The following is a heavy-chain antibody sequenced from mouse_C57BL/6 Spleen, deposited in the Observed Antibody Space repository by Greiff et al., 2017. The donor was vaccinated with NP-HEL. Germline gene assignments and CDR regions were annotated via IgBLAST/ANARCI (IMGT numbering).Heavy chain of an antibody. CDR2: IYPRSGNT. V-gene: IGHV1-81*01. CDR1: GYTFTSYG. CDR3: ARPPDGYYDY. D-gene: IGHD2-3*01. Sequence: QVQLKESGAELARPGASVKLSCKASGYTFTSYGISWVKQRTGQGLEWIGEIYPRSGNTYYNEKFKGKATLTADKSSSTAYMELRSLTSEDSAVYFCARPPDGYYDYWGQGTTLTVSS. J-gene: IGHJ2*01.